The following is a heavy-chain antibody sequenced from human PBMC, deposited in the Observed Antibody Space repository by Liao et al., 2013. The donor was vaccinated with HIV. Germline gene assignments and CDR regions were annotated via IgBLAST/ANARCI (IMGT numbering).Heavy chain of an antibody. D-gene: IGHD4-23*01. J-gene: IGHJ4*02. CDR2: IYTGMSTTGTT. Sequence: QVRLQESGPGLVKPSQTLSLTCTVSGDLIRRDNYYWTWIRQPAGKGLEWIGHIYTGMSTTGTTNYNPSLKSRVSISADTSSNHVSLKLTSVTAADTAVYYCARDDDYGGTGLDYWGQGTLVTVSS. CDR3: ARDDDYGGTGLDY. V-gene: IGHV4-61*02. CDR1: GDLIRRDNYY.